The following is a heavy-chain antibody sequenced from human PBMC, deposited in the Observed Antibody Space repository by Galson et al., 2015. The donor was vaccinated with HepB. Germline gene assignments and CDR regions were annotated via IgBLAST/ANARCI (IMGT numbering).Heavy chain of an antibody. CDR1: GFTFSSYG. CDR2: IWYDGSNK. Sequence: SLRLSCAASGFTFSSYGMHWVRQAPGKGLEWVAAIWYDGSNKYYADSVKGRFTISRDNSKNTLYLQMNSLRAEDTAVYYCARDEGIAVAGIDYWGQGTLVTVSS. D-gene: IGHD6-19*01. CDR3: ARDEGIAVAGIDY. J-gene: IGHJ4*02. V-gene: IGHV3-33*01.